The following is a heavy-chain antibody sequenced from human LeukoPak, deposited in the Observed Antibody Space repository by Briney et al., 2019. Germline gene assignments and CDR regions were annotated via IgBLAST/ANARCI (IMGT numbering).Heavy chain of an antibody. CDR1: GFTFSSYE. Sequence: GGSLRLFCAASGFTFSSYEMNWVCQGPGKGLEWVSYISSGGSTIYYADSVKGRFTISRDNAKNSLYLQMNSLRAEDTAVYYCAREGTTGVFTLYYYDYCLDVCGKWTTVTVSS. D-gene: IGHD1-1*01. CDR2: ISSGGSTI. V-gene: IGHV3-48*03. CDR3: AREGTTGVFTLYYYDYCLDV. J-gene: IGHJ6*03.